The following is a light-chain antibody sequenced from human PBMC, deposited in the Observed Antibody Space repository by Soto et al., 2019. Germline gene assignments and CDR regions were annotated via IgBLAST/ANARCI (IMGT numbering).Light chain of an antibody. J-gene: IGLJ2*01. CDR2: EGT. CDR1: SNDVGGYNL. Sequence: QSALTQPASVSGSPGQSITISCTGTSNDVGGYNLVSWYQHHPGKAPKLIIYEGTKRPSGVSDRFSGSKSGNTASLTISTLQAEDGADYSCCSFAGGATFVFGGGTK. CDR3: CSFAGGATFV. V-gene: IGLV2-23*03.